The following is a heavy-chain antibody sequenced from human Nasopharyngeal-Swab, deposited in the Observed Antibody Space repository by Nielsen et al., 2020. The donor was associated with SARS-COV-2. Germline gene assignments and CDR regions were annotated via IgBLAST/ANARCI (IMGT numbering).Heavy chain of an antibody. CDR3: ARHCSSTSADFDY. J-gene: IGHJ4*02. V-gene: IGHV4-31*02. Sequence: WIRQPPGKGLEWIGYIYYSGSTYYNPSLKSRVTISVDTSKNQFSLKLSSVTAADTAVYYCARHCSSTSADFDYWGQGTLVTVSS. CDR2: IYYSGST. D-gene: IGHD2-2*01.